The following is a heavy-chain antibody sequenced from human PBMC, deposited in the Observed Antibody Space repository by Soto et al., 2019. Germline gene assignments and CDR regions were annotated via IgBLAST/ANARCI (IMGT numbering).Heavy chain of an antibody. D-gene: IGHD3-9*01. Sequence: GGALRISCAASGFTFSKPWVGWVPPAPGEGPEWVGPIKSKNEGGAKEYTAPVKGRFTISRDDSKNTLYLQMNSLKTEDTAVYYCTTERYYDILTGYSPFDYWGQGTLVTVSS. CDR1: GFTFSKPW. J-gene: IGHJ4*02. CDR2: IKSKNEGGAK. V-gene: IGHV3-15*01. CDR3: TTERYYDILTGYSPFDY.